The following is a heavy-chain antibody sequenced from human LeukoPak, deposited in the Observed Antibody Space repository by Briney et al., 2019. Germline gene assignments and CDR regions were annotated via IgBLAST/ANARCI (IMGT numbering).Heavy chain of an antibody. Sequence: TSETLSLTCTVSGXSISSYYGSWIRQPPGKGLEWIGYIYYSGSTNYNPSLKSRVTISVDTSKNQFSLKLSSVTAADTAVYYCARGSIAAAGPEVGSYYFDYWGQGTLVTVSS. CDR1: GXSISSYY. V-gene: IGHV4-59*01. D-gene: IGHD6-13*01. CDR2: IYYSGST. CDR3: ARGSIAAAGPEVGSYYFDY. J-gene: IGHJ4*02.